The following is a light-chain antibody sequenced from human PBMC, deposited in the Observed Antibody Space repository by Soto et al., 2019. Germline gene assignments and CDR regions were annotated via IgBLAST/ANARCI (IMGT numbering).Light chain of an antibody. Sequence: EIVLTQSPGTLSLSPGERATLSCRASQSVSNSYIAWYQQKPGQAPRLLIYGASSRATGIPDRFSGSGSGTDFTLTISRLEPEGFAVYYCQQYGSLPWTFGQGTKVEIK. V-gene: IGKV3-20*01. CDR3: QQYGSLPWT. CDR2: GAS. J-gene: IGKJ1*01. CDR1: QSVSNSY.